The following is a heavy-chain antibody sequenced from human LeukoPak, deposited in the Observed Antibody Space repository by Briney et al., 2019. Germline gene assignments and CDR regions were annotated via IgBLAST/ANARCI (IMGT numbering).Heavy chain of an antibody. V-gene: IGHV1-69*05. CDR1: GGTFSSYA. CDR2: IIPIFGTA. J-gene: IGHJ4*02. CDR3: ARDLHFWSGNTTDY. D-gene: IGHD3-3*02. Sequence: SVKVSCKASGGTFSSYAISWVRQAPGQGLEWMGGIIPIFGTANYAQKLQGRVTMTTDTSTSTAYMELRSLRSDDTAVYYCARDLHFWSGNTTDYWGQGTLVTVSS.